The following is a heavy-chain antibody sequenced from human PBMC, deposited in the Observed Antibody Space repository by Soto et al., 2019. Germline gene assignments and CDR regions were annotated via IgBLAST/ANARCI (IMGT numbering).Heavy chain of an antibody. CDR2: IIPIFGTA. Sequence: SVKVSCKASGYTFTSYGINWVRQAPGQGLEWMGGIIPIFGTANYAQKFQGRVTITADESTSTAYMELSSLRSEDTAVYYCAITLEAAAAPWHAGYYGMDVWGQGTTVTVSS. CDR1: GYTFTSYG. J-gene: IGHJ6*01. CDR3: AITLEAAAAPWHAGYYGMDV. D-gene: IGHD6-13*01. V-gene: IGHV1-69*13.